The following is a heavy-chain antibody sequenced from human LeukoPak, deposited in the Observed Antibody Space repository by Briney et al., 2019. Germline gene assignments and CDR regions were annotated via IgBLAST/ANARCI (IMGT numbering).Heavy chain of an antibody. Sequence: SETLSLTCTVSGGSISSSSYYWGWIRQPPGKGLEWIGSIYYSGSTYYNPSLKSRVTISVDTSKNQFSLKLSSVTAADTAVYYCARGHPDYYDSSGYYFPYFDYWGQGTLVTVSS. J-gene: IGHJ4*02. CDR1: GGSISSSSYY. D-gene: IGHD3-22*01. V-gene: IGHV4-39*01. CDR2: IYYSGST. CDR3: ARGHPDYYDSSGYYFPYFDY.